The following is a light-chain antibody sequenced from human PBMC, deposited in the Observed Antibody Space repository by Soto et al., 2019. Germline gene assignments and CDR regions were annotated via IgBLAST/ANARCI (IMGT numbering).Light chain of an antibody. CDR1: QSVSSNY. CDR2: GAS. J-gene: IGKJ3*01. CDR3: QQYGSSPPFT. V-gene: IGKV3-20*01. Sequence: ENVLTQSPGTLSLSPGERATLSCRASQSVSSNYFAWYQQKPGQAPRLLIYGASSRATGIPDRFSGSGSGTDFTLTISRLEPEDFAVYYCQQYGSSPPFTFGPGTKVDI.